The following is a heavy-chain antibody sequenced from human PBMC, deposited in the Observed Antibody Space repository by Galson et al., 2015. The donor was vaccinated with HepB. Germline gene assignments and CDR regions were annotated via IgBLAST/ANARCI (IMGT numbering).Heavy chain of an antibody. CDR3: AREGDRITWSWGAFDL. Sequence: SLRLSCAASGFTVSSNYMSWVRQAPGKGLEWVSVIYGGGSAYYADSVKGRFTISRHDSKNTVFLQMNSLRAEDTAVYYCAREGDRITWSWGAFDLWGQGTMVTVSS. V-gene: IGHV3-53*04. CDR1: GFTVSSNY. D-gene: IGHD7-27*01. CDR2: IYGGGSA. J-gene: IGHJ3*01.